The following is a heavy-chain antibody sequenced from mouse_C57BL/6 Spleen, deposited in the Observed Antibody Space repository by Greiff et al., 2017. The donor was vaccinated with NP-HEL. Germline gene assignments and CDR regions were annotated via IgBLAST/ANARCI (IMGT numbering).Heavy chain of an antibody. V-gene: IGHV1-58*01. CDR1: GYTFTSYG. Sequence: VQLQQSGAELVRPGSSVKMSCKTSGYTFTSYGINWVKQRPGQGLEWIGYIYTGNGYTEYNEKFKGKATLTSDTSSRTAYLQLSSLTSEDSAIYVCARRGLRSAMDYWGQGTSVTVSS. CDR3: ARRGLRSAMDY. CDR2: IYTGNGYT. J-gene: IGHJ4*01. D-gene: IGHD1-1*01.